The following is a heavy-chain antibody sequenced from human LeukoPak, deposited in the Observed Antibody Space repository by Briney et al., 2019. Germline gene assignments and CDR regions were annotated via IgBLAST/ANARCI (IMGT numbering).Heavy chain of an antibody. V-gene: IGHV1-24*01. CDR1: GYTLTELS. D-gene: IGHD6-6*01. Sequence: ASVKVSCKVSGYTLTELSMHWVRQAPGKGLEWMGGFDPEDGETIYAQKFQGRVTMTRDTSISTAYMELSRLRSDDTAVYYCARLRLVAARLGGVDYWGQGTLVTVSS. CDR2: FDPEDGET. J-gene: IGHJ4*02. CDR3: ARLRLVAARLGGVDY.